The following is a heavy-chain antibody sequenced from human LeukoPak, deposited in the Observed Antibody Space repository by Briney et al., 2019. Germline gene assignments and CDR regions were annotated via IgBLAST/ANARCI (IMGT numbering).Heavy chain of an antibody. J-gene: IGHJ4*02. V-gene: IGHV4-34*01. D-gene: IGHD3-9*01. CDR1: GGSFSGYY. CDR2: INHSGST. CDR3: ARGSLNYDILTGYLRGYFDY. Sequence: SETLSLTCAVYGGSFSGYYWSWIRQPPGKGLEWIGEINHSGSTNYNPSLKSRVTISVDTPKNQFSLKLSSVTAADTAVYYCARGSLNYDILTGYLRGYFDYWGQGTLVTVSS.